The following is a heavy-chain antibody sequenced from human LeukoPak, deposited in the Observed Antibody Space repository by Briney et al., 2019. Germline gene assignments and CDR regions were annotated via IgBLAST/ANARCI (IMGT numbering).Heavy chain of an antibody. CDR1: VYTFTSYG. D-gene: IGHD6-13*01. V-gene: IGHV1-18*04. CDR2: ITALNGNT. CDR3: ARDPTPNSWYRLDPEYFQH. Sequence: ASEKVSCKTSVYTFTSYGISWVRHAPGQGRVWMGWITALNGNTNYAQKLQSRVTMTPDTSTSTAYMELRSLRSHDTAVYYCARDPTPNSWYRLDPEYFQHWGQGTLVTVSS. J-gene: IGHJ1*01.